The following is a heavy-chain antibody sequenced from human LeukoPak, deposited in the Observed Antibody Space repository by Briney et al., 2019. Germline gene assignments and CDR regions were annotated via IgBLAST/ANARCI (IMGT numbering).Heavy chain of an antibody. CDR3: AKAGITMVRGPSIDY. CDR1: GFTFTTSG. D-gene: IGHD3-10*01. J-gene: IGHJ4*02. Sequence: GGSLRLSCAASGFTFTTSGMHWVRQAPGKGLEWVTFIQYDGGDIFYADSVKGRFTISRDNSKNTLYLQMNSLRVEDTAVYYCAKAGITMVRGPSIDYWGQGTLVTVSS. CDR2: IQYDGGDI. V-gene: IGHV3-30*02.